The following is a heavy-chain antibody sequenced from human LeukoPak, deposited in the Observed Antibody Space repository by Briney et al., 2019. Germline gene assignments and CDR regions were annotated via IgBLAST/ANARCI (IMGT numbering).Heavy chain of an antibody. D-gene: IGHD3-3*02. Sequence: ASVKVSCKASGYTSTSPDINWVRRATGRGLEWLGWMNPRDNTGYAQKFQGRVTLTRDKSINTAYMELNSLRSEDTAVYYCARYTQHYGFDIWGQGTMVTVSA. V-gene: IGHV1-8*01. CDR1: GYTSTSPD. CDR2: MNPRDNT. J-gene: IGHJ3*02. CDR3: ARYTQHYGFDI.